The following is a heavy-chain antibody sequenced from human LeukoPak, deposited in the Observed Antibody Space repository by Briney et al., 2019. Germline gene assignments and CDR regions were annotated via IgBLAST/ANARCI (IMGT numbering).Heavy chain of an antibody. CDR2: IKQDGSEK. V-gene: IGHV3-7*01. J-gene: IGHJ4*02. CDR3: ASFCGGDCYSDFDY. CDR1: GFTFSSYW. Sequence: PGGSLRLSCAASGFTFSSYWMSWVRQAPGKGLEWVANIKQDGSEKYYVDSVKGRFTISRDNAKNSLYLQMNSLRAETTAVYYCASFCGGDCYSDFDYWGQGTLVTVSS. D-gene: IGHD2-21*02.